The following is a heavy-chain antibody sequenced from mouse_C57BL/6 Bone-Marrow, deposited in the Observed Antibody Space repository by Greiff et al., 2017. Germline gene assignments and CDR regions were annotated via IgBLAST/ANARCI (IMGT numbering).Heavy chain of an antibody. Sequence: QVQLQQPGAELVKPGASVKLSCKASGYTFTSYWMHWVKQRPGQGLEWIGMIHPNSGSTNYNEKFKSKATLTVDKSSSTAYMQLSSLTSEDSAVYYCARWLLLYWYFDAWGTGATLPVSS. CDR3: ARWLLLYWYFDA. J-gene: IGHJ1*03. D-gene: IGHD1-2*01. CDR1: GYTFTSYW. V-gene: IGHV1-64*01. CDR2: IHPNSGST.